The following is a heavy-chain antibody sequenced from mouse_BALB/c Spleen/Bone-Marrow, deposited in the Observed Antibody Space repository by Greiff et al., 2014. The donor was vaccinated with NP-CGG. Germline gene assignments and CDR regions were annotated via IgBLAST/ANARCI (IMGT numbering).Heavy chain of an antibody. V-gene: IGHV14-3*02. D-gene: IGHD1-1*01. CDR3: ASYYYGSSSFAY. CDR1: GFNIKDTY. CDR2: IDPANGNT. Sequence: VQLQQSGAELVKPGASVKLSCIASGFNIKDTYMHWVKQRPEQGLEWIGRIDPANGNTKYDPKFQGKATITADTSSNTAYLQLSSLTSEDTAVYYCASYYYGSSSFAYWGQGTLVTVSA. J-gene: IGHJ3*01.